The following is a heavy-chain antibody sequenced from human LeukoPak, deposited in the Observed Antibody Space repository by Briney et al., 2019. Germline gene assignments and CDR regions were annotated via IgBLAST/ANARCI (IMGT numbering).Heavy chain of an antibody. D-gene: IGHD3-10*01. Sequence: GGSLRLSCAASGFTFSSYALSWVRQAPGRGLEWVSAISGSGGSTYYADFVKGRFTISRDNSKNTLFLQMSSLRAEDTATYYCAKHYGSGTYYNYFTYCGQGTLVTVSS. CDR1: GFTFSSYA. V-gene: IGHV3-23*01. CDR3: AKHYGSGTYYNYFTY. J-gene: IGHJ4*02. CDR2: ISGSGGST.